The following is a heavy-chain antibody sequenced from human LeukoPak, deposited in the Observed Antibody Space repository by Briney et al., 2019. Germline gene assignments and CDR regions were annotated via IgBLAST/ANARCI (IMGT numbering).Heavy chain of an antibody. J-gene: IGHJ5*02. CDR3: ARDIAAAGKNWFDP. CDR2: IIPILGIA. D-gene: IGHD6-13*01. V-gene: IGHV1-69*04. Sequence: GASVKVSCKASGGTFSSYAMSWVRQAPGQGLEWMGRIIPILGIANYAQKFQGRVTITADKSTSTAYMELSSLRSEDTAVYYCARDIAAAGKNWFDPWGQGTLVTVSS. CDR1: GGTFSSYA.